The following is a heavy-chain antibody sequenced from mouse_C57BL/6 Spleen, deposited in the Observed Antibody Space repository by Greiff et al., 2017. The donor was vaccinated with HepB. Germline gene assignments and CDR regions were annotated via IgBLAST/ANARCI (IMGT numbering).Heavy chain of an antibody. CDR3: TRDHYGSSYGSSPFDD. Sequence: EVKLMESGEGLVKPGGSLKLSCAASGFTFSSYAMSWVRQTPEKRLEWVADISSGGDYIYYADTVKGRFTISRDNARNTLYLQMSSLKSEDTAMYYCTRDHYGSSYGSSPFDDWGQGTTLTVSS. CDR2: ISSGGDYI. D-gene: IGHD1-1*01. CDR1: GFTFSSYA. V-gene: IGHV5-9-1*02. J-gene: IGHJ2*01.